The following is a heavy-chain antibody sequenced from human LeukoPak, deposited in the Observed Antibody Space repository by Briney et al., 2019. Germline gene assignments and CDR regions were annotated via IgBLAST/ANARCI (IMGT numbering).Heavy chain of an antibody. CDR1: GFTFSSYA. J-gene: IGHJ4*02. CDR3: AKDGPPAGASYGLIDY. V-gene: IGHV3-23*01. CDR2: ISGSGGST. Sequence: GGSLRLSCAASGFTFSSYAMSWVRQAPEKGLEWVSAISGSGGSTYYADSVKGRFTISRDNSKNTLYLQMNSLRAEDTAVYYCAKDGPPAGASYGLIDYWGQGTLVTVSS. D-gene: IGHD5-18*01.